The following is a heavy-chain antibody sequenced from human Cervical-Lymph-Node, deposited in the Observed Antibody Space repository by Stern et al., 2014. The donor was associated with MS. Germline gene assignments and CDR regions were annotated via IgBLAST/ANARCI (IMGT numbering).Heavy chain of an antibody. CDR3: ALRRSYYVY. Sequence: QVQLGQSGSEVKKPGSSVKVSCKPSGDTFSSYALSWVRQAPGQGLEWVGGLIPFFGATRYGQKFQGRVTITPEESTGTAFMELSNLTSDDTAVYYCALRRSYYVYWGQGTLITISS. D-gene: IGHD4-11*01. J-gene: IGHJ4*02. CDR1: GDTFSSYA. CDR2: LIPFFGAT. V-gene: IGHV1-69*01.